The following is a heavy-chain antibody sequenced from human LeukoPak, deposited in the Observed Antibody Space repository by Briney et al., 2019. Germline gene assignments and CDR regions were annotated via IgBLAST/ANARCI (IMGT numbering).Heavy chain of an antibody. CDR3: ARSSRGVVVPAARFDP. J-gene: IGHJ5*02. CDR2: INPNSGGT. Sequence: ALVKVSCKASGYTFTGYYMHWVRQAPGQGLEWMGWINPNSGGTNYAQKFQGRVTMTRDTSISTAYMELSRLRSDDTAVYHCARSSRGVVVPAARFDPWSQGTLVTVSS. CDR1: GYTFTGYY. V-gene: IGHV1-2*02. D-gene: IGHD2-2*01.